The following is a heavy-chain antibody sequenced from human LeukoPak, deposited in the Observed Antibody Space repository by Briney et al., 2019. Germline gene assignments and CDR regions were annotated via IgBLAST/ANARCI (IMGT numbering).Heavy chain of an antibody. J-gene: IGHJ4*02. CDR3: AKTETGATIAYFDY. CDR1: GFTFSSYG. Sequence: GGSLRLSCAASGFTFSSYGMHWVRQAPGKGLEWVAVISYDGSNKYYADSVKGRFTISRDNSKNTLYLQMNSLRAEDTAVYYCAKTETGATIAYFDYWGQGTLVTVSS. CDR2: ISYDGSNK. V-gene: IGHV3-30*18. D-gene: IGHD5-12*01.